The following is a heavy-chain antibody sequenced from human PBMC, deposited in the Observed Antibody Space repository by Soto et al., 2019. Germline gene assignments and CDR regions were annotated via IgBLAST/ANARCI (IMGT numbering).Heavy chain of an antibody. CDR3: ARQQQLAYGMDV. J-gene: IGHJ6*02. Sequence: SETLSLTCTVSGGSISSSSYYWGWIRQPPGKGLEWIGSIYYSGSTYYNPSLKSRVTISVDTSKNQFSLKLSSVTAADTAVYYCARQQQLAYGMDVWGQGTTVTVSS. CDR1: GGSISSSSYY. D-gene: IGHD6-13*01. V-gene: IGHV4-39*01. CDR2: IYYSGST.